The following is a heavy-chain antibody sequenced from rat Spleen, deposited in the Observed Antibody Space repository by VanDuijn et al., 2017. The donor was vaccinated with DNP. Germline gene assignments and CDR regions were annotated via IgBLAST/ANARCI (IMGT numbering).Heavy chain of an antibody. J-gene: IGHJ2*01. V-gene: IGHV5-46*01. CDR2: ITNSGSRT. CDR1: GFTFSSFP. Sequence: EVQLVESGGGLVQPGRSMKLSCAASGFTFSSFPMAWVRQAPTKGLEWVATITNSGSRTFYSDPVSGRFTVSRDNAENSLYLQLNSLRSEDTATYYCARHNYNFDYWGQGVMVTVSS. CDR3: ARHNYNFDY. D-gene: IGHD1-10*01.